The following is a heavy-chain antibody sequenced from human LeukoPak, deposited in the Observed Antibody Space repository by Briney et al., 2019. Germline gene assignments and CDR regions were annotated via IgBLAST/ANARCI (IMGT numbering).Heavy chain of an antibody. J-gene: IGHJ5*02. D-gene: IGHD3-22*01. CDR3: ARGSVPYYDYGWFDP. Sequence: PGGSLRLSCAASRFTFSSYGMHWVRQAPGKGLEWVALISYDGRNKYYADSVKGRFTISSDNSKNTLYLQMNSLRSEDTAVYYCARGSVPYYDYGWFDPWGQGTLVTVSS. CDR2: ISYDGRNK. V-gene: IGHV3-30*03. CDR1: RFTFSSYG.